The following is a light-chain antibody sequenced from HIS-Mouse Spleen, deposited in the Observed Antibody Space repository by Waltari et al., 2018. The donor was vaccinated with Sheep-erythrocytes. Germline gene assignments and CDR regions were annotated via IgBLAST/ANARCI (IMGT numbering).Light chain of an antibody. CDR3: QQYNSYPWT. CDR2: KAS. CDR1: QSISSW. J-gene: IGKJ1*01. Sequence: DIQMTQSPSTLSASVGDRVTITYRASQSISSWLAWYQQKPGKAPKLLIYKASSLESGVPSRFSGSGSGTEFTLTISSLHPDDFATYYCQQYNSYPWTFGQGTKVEIK. V-gene: IGKV1-5*03.